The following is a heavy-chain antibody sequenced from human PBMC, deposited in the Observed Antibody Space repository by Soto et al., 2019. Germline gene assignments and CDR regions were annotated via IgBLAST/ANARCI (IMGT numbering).Heavy chain of an antibody. J-gene: IGHJ4*02. V-gene: IGHV4-39*01. CDR2: IFYSGST. CDR3: ARRESYDILTGYYHFDY. CDR1: GGSISSSSHY. D-gene: IGHD3-9*01. Sequence: SETLSLTCTVSGGSISSSSHYWSWIRQPPGKGLEWIGSIFYSGSTYYNPSLMSRVTISVDTSKNQFSLKLSSVTAADTAVYYCARRESYDILTGYYHFDYWGQGILVTVSS.